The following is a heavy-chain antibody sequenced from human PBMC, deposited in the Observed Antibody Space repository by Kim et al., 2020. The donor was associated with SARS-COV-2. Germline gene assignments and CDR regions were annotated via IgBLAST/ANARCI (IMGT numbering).Heavy chain of an antibody. V-gene: IGHV3-48*03. Sequence: GGSLRLSCAASGFTFSSYEMNWVRQAPGKGLEWVSYISSSGSTIYYADSVKGRFTISRDNAKNSLYLQMNSLRAEDTAVYYCARERDIHGIYDFWSGYYLDAFDIWGQGTMVTVSS. CDR2: ISSSGSTI. CDR3: ARERDIHGIYDFWSGYYLDAFDI. CDR1: GFTFSSYE. J-gene: IGHJ3*02. D-gene: IGHD3-3*01.